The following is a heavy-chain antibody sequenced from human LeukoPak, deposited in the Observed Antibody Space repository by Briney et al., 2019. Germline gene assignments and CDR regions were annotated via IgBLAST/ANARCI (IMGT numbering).Heavy chain of an antibody. CDR3: ARVNYDPDAFDI. V-gene: IGHV4-30-2*01. CDR1: GGSISSGGYS. Sequence: PSETLSLTCAVSGGSISSGGYSWSWIRQPPGKGLEWIGYIYHSGSTYYHPSLKSRVTISVDRSKNQFSLKLSSVTAADTAVYYCARVNYDPDAFDIWGQGTMVTVSS. J-gene: IGHJ3*02. CDR2: IYHSGST. D-gene: IGHD1-7*01.